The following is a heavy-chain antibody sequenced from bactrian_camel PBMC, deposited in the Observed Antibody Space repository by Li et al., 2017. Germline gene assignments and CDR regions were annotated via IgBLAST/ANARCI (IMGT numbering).Heavy chain of an antibody. V-gene: IGHV3S6*01. Sequence: HVQLVESGGDSVQAGGSLRLSCAVSGYSEYSYSRYCMAWFRQAPGKERETVGHIYSGDGGTEYADSVLGRLIISKDTAKNTLYLQMNGLKPEDTAMYYCAARVETFSCGLFGVSAFSYWGQGTQVTVS. D-gene: IGHD2*01. CDR2: IYSGDGGT. J-gene: IGHJ4*01. CDR3: AARVETFSCGLFGVSAFSY. CDR1: GYSEYSYSRYC.